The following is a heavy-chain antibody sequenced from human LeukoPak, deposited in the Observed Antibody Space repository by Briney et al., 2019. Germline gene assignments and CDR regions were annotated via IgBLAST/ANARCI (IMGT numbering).Heavy chain of an antibody. CDR1: GFTFSFYT. D-gene: IGHD1-26*01. V-gene: IGHV3-23*01. CDR2: ISGSGGNT. J-gene: IGHJ4*02. Sequence: PGGSLRLSCAASGFTFSFYTMSWVRQAPGKGLEWVSAISGSGGNTYYADSVKGRFTISRDNSKNTLYLQMNSLRAEDTAVYYCAVPQWELLNRGQGTLVTVSS. CDR3: AVPQWELLN.